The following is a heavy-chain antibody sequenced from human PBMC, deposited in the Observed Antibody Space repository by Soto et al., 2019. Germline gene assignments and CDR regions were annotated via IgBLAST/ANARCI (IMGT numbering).Heavy chain of an antibody. CDR3: ARGDSSSWYRGDYYYYGMDV. V-gene: IGHV5-51*01. Sequence: PGESLKISCKGSGYSFTSYWIGWVRQMPGKGLEWMGIIYPGDSDTRYSPSFQGQVTISADKSISTAYLQWSSLKASDTAMYYCARGDSSSWYRGDYYYYGMDVWGQGTTVTVSS. J-gene: IGHJ6*02. CDR2: IYPGDSDT. D-gene: IGHD6-13*01. CDR1: GYSFTSYW.